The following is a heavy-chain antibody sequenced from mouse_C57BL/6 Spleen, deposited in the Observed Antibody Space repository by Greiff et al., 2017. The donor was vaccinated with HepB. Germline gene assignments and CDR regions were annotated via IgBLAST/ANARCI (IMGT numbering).Heavy chain of an antibody. D-gene: IGHD4-1*01. J-gene: IGHJ2*01. CDR2: IDPSDSYT. CDR1: GYTFTSYW. Sequence: VQLQQSGAELVMPGASVKLSCKASGYTFTSYWMHWVKQRPGQGLEWIGEIDPSDSYTNYNQKFKGKSTLTVDKSSSTAYMQLSSLTSEDSAVYYCARLTGKGDYWGQGTTLTVSS. V-gene: IGHV1-69*01. CDR3: ARLTGKGDY.